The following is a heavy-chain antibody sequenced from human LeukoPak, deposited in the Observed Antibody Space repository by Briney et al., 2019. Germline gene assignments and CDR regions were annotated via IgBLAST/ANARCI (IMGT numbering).Heavy chain of an antibody. CDR3: ARQRFTMRAYAGNWFDP. V-gene: IGHV5-51*01. CDR1: GYSFTSYW. D-gene: IGHD3-10*01. J-gene: IGHJ5*02. Sequence: GESLKISCKASGYSFTSYWIGWVRQMPGKGLEWMGIIYPLDSDTRYSPSFQGQVTISADKSISTAYLQWSSLKASDTAMYYCARQRFTMRAYAGNWFDPWGQGTLVTVSS. CDR2: IYPLDSDT.